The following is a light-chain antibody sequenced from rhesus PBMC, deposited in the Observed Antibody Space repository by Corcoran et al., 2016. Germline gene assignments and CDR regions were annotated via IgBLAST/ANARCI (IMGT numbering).Light chain of an antibody. CDR3: QQYNSAPFT. CDR1: QGISSW. V-gene: IGKV1-21*01. CDR2: TAS. Sequence: DIQMTQSPSSLSASVGDRVTITCRASQGISSWLAWYQQKPGNAPKLLNYTASSLKSGVPSRFSGSGSGTDFTLTISSLQPEDFATYYCQQYNSAPFTFGPGTKLDIK. J-gene: IGKJ3*01.